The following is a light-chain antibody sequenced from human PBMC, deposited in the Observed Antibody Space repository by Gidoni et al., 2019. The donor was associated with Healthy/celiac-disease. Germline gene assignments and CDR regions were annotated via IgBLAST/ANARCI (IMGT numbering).Light chain of an antibody. J-gene: IGKJ3*01. Sequence: DIQMTQSPSTLSASVGDRVTITCRASQSISSWLAWYQQKPGKAPKLLIYKASSLESGVPSRFSGSGSGTEFTLTISSLQPDDFATYYCQQYNSYPFTFXPXTKVXIK. V-gene: IGKV1-5*03. CDR2: KAS. CDR3: QQYNSYPFT. CDR1: QSISSW.